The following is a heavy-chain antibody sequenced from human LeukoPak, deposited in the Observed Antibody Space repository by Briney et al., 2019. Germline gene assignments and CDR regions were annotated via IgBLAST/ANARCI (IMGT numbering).Heavy chain of an antibody. Sequence: PGGSLRLSSVASGFTFISYAMNWVRQAPGKGLEWVAVISYDGSNKYYADSVKGRFTISRDNSKNTLYLQMNSLRAEDTAVYYCAKGDYGDYADAFDIWGQGTMVTVSS. CDR3: AKGDYGDYADAFDI. CDR2: ISYDGSNK. J-gene: IGHJ3*02. CDR1: GFTFISYA. D-gene: IGHD4-17*01. V-gene: IGHV3-30*18.